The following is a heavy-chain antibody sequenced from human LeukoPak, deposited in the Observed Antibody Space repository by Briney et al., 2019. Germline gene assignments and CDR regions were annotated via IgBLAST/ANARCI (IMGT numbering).Heavy chain of an antibody. CDR2: ISWNSGSI. CDR3: AKDTYSSSWQFDY. D-gene: IGHD6-13*01. J-gene: IGHJ4*02. CDR1: GFTFDDYA. Sequence: SLRLSCAASGFTFDDYAMHWVRQAPGKGLEWVSGISWNSGSIGYADSVKGRFTISRDNAKNSLYLQMNSLRAEDTALYYCAKDTYSSSWQFDYWGQGTLVTVSS. V-gene: IGHV3-9*01.